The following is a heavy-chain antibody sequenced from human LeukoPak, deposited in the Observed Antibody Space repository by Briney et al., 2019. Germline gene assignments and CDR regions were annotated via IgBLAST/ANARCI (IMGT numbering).Heavy chain of an antibody. D-gene: IGHD2-2*01. Sequence: GGSLRLSCVASGFSLSNFQMYWVRQAPGKGLEWVSSISSSSSYIYYADSVKGRFTISRDNAKNSLYLQMNSLRAEDTAVYYCASSIVVVPAAKKGFDYWGQGTLVTVSS. J-gene: IGHJ4*02. CDR1: GFSLSNFQ. CDR3: ASSIVVVPAAKKGFDY. V-gene: IGHV3-21*01. CDR2: ISSSSSYI.